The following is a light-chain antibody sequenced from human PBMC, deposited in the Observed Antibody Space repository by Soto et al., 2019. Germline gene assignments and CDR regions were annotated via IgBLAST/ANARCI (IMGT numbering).Light chain of an antibody. Sequence: EIVLTQFPGTLSLSPGERATLSCRASQSVTSSSLAWYQQKVGRAPRVLIYGASNRATGIPDRFSGSGSGTDFTLTISSLEPGDFAIYYCQQRNDWQVTFGQGTRLEIK. CDR3: QQRNDWQVT. CDR2: GAS. V-gene: IGKV3D-20*02. J-gene: IGKJ5*01. CDR1: QSVTSSS.